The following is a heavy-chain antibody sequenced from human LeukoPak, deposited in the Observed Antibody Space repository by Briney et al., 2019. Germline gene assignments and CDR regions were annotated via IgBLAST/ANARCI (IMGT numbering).Heavy chain of an antibody. CDR1: GGSISSSSYY. D-gene: IGHD3-3*01. V-gene: IGHV4-39*01. J-gene: IGHJ2*01. CDR3: AGTTILVSWPNWYFDL. CDR2: IYYSGST. Sequence: SETLSLTCTVSGGSISSSSYYWGWLRQPPGKGLEWFGSIYYSGSTYYNPSLKSRVTISVDTSKNQFSLKLSSVTAADTAVYYCAGTTILVSWPNWYFDLWGRGTLVTVSS.